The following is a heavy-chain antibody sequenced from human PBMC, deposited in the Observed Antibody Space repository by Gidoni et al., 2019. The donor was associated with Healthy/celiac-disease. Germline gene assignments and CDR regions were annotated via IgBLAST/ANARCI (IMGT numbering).Heavy chain of an antibody. CDR3: ARGSGRVTFGSYYCDY. CDR1: GFTFRSYS. Sequence: EVQLVESGGGLVQPGGSLRLSCAASGFTFRSYSMNWVRQAPGKGLEWLSYMSSRSNTIYYADSVEGRFTVSRDNAKNSLYLQMNSLRDEDTAVYYCARGSGRVTFGSYYCDYWGQGTLVTVSS. CDR2: MSSRSNTI. V-gene: IGHV3-48*02. J-gene: IGHJ4*02. D-gene: IGHD3-10*01.